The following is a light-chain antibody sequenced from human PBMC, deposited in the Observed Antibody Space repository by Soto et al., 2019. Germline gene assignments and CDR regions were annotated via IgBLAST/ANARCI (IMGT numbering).Light chain of an antibody. Sequence: EIVLTQSPGTLSLSPGDRATLSCRASQRVSTFLAWYQQRPGQAPRLLISEASNRATGIPARFSGSGSGTDFTLTISSLEPEDFAAYYCQQSHNWPRTFGQGTKVDIK. CDR3: QQSHNWPRT. CDR2: EAS. V-gene: IGKV3-11*01. CDR1: QRVSTF. J-gene: IGKJ1*01.